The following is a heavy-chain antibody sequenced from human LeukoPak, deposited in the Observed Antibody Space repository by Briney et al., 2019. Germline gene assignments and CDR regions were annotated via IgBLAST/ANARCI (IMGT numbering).Heavy chain of an antibody. Sequence: GGSLRLSCAASGFTFDDYAMHWVRQAPGKGLEWVSGISWNSGSIGYADSVKGRFTISRDNAKNSLYLQMNSLRAEDTALYYCAKSRGTTVTTNDYADYWGQGTLVTVSS. CDR1: GFTFDDYA. CDR3: AKSRGTTVTTNDYADY. V-gene: IGHV3-9*01. J-gene: IGHJ4*02. D-gene: IGHD4-17*01. CDR2: ISWNSGSI.